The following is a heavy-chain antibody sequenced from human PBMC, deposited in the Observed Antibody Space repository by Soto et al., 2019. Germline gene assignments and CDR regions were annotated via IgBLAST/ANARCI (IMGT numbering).Heavy chain of an antibody. J-gene: IGHJ6*02. D-gene: IGHD2-2*03. V-gene: IGHV4-39*01. CDR2: IYSSEST. CDR1: GDSVSTNIYS. Sequence: SETLSLTCTVSGDSVSTNIYSWGWIRQSPGKGLEWIGTIYSSESTYYNPSLLSRVTISVDTSKNEFSLRLSSVTAADTAVYYCARLNGYCISTNCHGYYGMDVWGQGTTVTVSS. CDR3: ARLNGYCISTNCHGYYGMDV.